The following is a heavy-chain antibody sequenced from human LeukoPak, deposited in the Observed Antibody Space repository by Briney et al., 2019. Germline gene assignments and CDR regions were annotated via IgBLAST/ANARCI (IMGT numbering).Heavy chain of an antibody. J-gene: IGHJ6*03. CDR3: ATNMVGATPWVYFYYMDV. Sequence: PGGSLRLPCAASGFSFSDYTMHWVRQSPGKGLEWLAVISYDGTHTNYAASVKGRFTISRDNSRNTVYLEMDSLRTEDAAVYHCATNMVGATPWVYFYYMDVWGKGTAVIVSS. D-gene: IGHD1-26*01. CDR2: ISYDGTHT. V-gene: IGHV3-30*03. CDR1: GFSFSDYT.